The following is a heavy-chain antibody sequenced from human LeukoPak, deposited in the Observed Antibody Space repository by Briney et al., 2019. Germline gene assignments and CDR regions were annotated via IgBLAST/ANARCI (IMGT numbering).Heavy chain of an antibody. D-gene: IGHD6-13*01. J-gene: IGHJ4*02. CDR3: AKAAALVAAGTLFDY. V-gene: IGHV3-23*01. Sequence: PGGSLRLSCAASGFTVSSNYAMSWVRQAPGKGLEWVSGISGSGGVTYYADSVKGRFTLSRDNSKNTLYLQMNSLRAEDTAVYYCAKAAALVAAGTLFDYWGQGTLVTVSS. CDR1: GFTVSSNYA. CDR2: ISGSGGVT.